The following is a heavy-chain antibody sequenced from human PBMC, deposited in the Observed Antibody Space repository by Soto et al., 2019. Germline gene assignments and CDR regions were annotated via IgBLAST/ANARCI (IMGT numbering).Heavy chain of an antibody. CDR2: ISGSGDRT. V-gene: IGHV3-23*01. Sequence: GGSLLLSCEASGFTFGNYAMTLVRPAPGKGLEWVSTISGSGDRTYYADSVTGRFTISRDNSKNTLYLQMHSLGVEDTAVYFCAKDTVAIRSFYFDSWAQGTLVTVSS. CDR3: AKDTVAIRSFYFDS. J-gene: IGHJ4*02. CDR1: GFTFGNYA. D-gene: IGHD2-21*01.